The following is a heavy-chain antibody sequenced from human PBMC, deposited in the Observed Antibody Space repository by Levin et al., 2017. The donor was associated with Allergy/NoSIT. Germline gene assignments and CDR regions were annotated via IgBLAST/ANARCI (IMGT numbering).Heavy chain of an antibody. V-gene: IGHV4-39*01. CDR3: ARGGGGYEPYYYYYMDV. CDR2: IYYSGST. CDR1: GGSISSSSYY. D-gene: IGHD5-12*01. J-gene: IGHJ6*03. Sequence: SSETLSLTCTVSGGSISSSSYYWGWIRQPPGKGLEWIGSIYYSGSTYYNPSLKSRVTISVDTSKNQFSLKLSSVTAADTAVYYCARGGGGYEPYYYYYMDVWGKGTTVTVSS.